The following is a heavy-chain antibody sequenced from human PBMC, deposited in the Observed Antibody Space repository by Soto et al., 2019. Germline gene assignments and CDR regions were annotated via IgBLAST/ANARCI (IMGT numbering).Heavy chain of an antibody. CDR1: GFTFSSYA. J-gene: IGHJ6*02. D-gene: IGHD2-15*01. CDR2: ISYDGSNK. CDR3: ARDIVVVAATPGNYYYGMDV. Sequence: GGSLRLSCAASGFTFSSYAMHWVRQAPGKGLEWVAVISYDGSNKYYADSVKGRFTISRDNSKNTLYLQMNSLRAEDTAVYYCARDIVVVAATPGNYYYGMDVWGQGTTVTVSS. V-gene: IGHV3-30-3*01.